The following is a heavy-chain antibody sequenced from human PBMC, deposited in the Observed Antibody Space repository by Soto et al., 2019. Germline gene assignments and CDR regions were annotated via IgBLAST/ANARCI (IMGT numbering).Heavy chain of an antibody. CDR2: ISNDGSNE. V-gene: IGHV3-30*18. CDR1: GFTFSSYG. D-gene: IGHD3-10*01. CDR3: AKGEVRGIIPSYFDY. Sequence: GGSLRLSCAASGFTFSSYGMHWVRQAPGKGLEWVARISNDGSNEYYVDSVKGRFTISRDNSKNTLYLQMDSLRAEDTAVYYCAKGEVRGIIPSYFDYWGLGTLVTVSS. J-gene: IGHJ4*02.